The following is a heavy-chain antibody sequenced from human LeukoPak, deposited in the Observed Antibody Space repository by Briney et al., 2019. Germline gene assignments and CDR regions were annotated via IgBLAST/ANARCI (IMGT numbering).Heavy chain of an antibody. J-gene: IGHJ4*02. CDR3: TRAEFSNSFDD. V-gene: IGHV3-53*01. CDR2: IYSSGST. Sequence: GGSLRLSCAASGFTVISNYMSWVRQTLGRSLEWVAFIYSSGSTYYAESAEGRFTISRDSSKNTLYLEMTSLRVEDTAVYYCTRAEFSNSFDDWGQGTLVIVSS. D-gene: IGHD6-6*01. CDR1: GFTVISNY.